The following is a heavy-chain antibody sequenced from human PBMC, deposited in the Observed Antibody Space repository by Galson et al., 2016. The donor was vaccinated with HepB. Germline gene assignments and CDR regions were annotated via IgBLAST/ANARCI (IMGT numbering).Heavy chain of an antibody. V-gene: IGHV3-30*18. Sequence: SLRLSCAASGFTFSHHGMHWVRQAPGKGLEWLAIVSYDATLTFYGDSVKGRFTISRDNFKNILYLQMNDLKTDDTAVYYCAKAAAGNGTNWFDPWGQGTLVTVSS. CDR2: VSYDATLT. CDR1: GFTFSHHG. D-gene: IGHD1/OR15-1a*01. J-gene: IGHJ5*02. CDR3: AKAAAGNGTNWFDP.